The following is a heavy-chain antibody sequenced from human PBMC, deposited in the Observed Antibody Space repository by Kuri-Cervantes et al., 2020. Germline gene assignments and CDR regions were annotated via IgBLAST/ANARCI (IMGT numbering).Heavy chain of an antibody. J-gene: IGHJ4*02. CDR1: GYTFTTYY. Sequence: SVKVSCKASGYTFTTYYMHWVRQAPGQGLEWMGGIIPIFGTANYAQKFQGRVTITADESTSTAYMELRSLRSDDTAVYYCARGMGENYYDSSGYYDYWGQGTLVTVSS. CDR3: ARGMGENYYDSSGYYDY. D-gene: IGHD3-22*01. CDR2: IIPIFGTA. V-gene: IGHV1-69*13.